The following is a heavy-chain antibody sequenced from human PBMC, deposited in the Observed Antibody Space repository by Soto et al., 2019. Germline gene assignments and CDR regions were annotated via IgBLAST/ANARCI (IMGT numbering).Heavy chain of an antibody. CDR2: INGGNGNT. CDR3: ARDRYYHDGSGLYWYFDL. Sequence: ASVKVSCKASGYSFTNYAMHWVRQAPGQGLEWMGWINGGNGNTKYSEKFQGRVTITRDTSASTAYMELSSLRSEDTAVYYCARDRYYHDGSGLYWYFDLWGRGTLVPVSS. CDR1: GYSFTNYA. D-gene: IGHD3-22*01. J-gene: IGHJ2*01. V-gene: IGHV1-3*01.